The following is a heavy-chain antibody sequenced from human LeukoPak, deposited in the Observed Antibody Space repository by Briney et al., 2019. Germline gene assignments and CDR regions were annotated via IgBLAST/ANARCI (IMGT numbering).Heavy chain of an antibody. V-gene: IGHV3-23*01. CDR2: VSGSGDGT. Sequence: SXRLSCAASGFTFTSYAMGWVRQAPGKGLEWVSSVSGSGDGTYYADSVKGRFTISRDNSKKTLDLHMDSLRAEDTAVYYCAKERLGGNYGDYAVDYWGQGTMVTVS. CDR1: GFTFTSYA. CDR3: AKERLGGNYGDYAVDY. J-gene: IGHJ4*02. D-gene: IGHD4-17*01.